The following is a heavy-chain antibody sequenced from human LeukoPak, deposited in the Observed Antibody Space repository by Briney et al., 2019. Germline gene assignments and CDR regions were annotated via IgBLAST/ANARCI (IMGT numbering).Heavy chain of an antibody. CDR1: GYTFTGHH. CDR2: SDPNSGDA. J-gene: IGHJ1*01. D-gene: IGHD3-10*01. CDR3: TLYNV. V-gene: IGHV1-2*02. Sequence: ASVKVFCKASGYTFTGHHVHWVRQAPGLGLEWMGWSDPNSGDADFAQKFQGRVTMTSDTSINTAYMEMSGRRSDDTAIYYCTLYNVWGQGTLVTVSS.